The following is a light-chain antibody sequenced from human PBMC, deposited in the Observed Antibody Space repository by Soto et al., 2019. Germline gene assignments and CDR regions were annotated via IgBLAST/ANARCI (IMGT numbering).Light chain of an antibody. Sequence: QSALTQPASVSGSPXXSXTISCTGTSSDVGGYNYVSWYQQHPGKAPKLMIYDVSNRPSGVSNRFSGSKSGNTASLTISGLQAEDEADYYCSSYTSSSTLFGTGTKLTVL. CDR3: SSYTSSSTL. CDR1: SSDVGGYNY. V-gene: IGLV2-14*01. J-gene: IGLJ1*01. CDR2: DVS.